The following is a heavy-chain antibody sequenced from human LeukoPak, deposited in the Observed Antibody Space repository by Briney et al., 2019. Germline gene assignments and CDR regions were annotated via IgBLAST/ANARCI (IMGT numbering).Heavy chain of an antibody. Sequence: GESLKISCKGSGYSFTSYWIAWVRQLPGKGLEWMGIIYPGDSDTRYSPSFQGQITISADKSISTAYLQWSSLQTSDTAMYYCARVLTGGSRFSDYWAREPWSPSPQ. CDR2: IYPGDSDT. J-gene: IGHJ4*02. CDR3: ARVLTGGSRFSDY. CDR1: GYSFTSYW. D-gene: IGHD3-16*01. V-gene: IGHV5-51*01.